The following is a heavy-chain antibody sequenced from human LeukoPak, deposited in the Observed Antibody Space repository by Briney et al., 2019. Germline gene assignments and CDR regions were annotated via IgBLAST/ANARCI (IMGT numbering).Heavy chain of an antibody. Sequence: SETLSLTCAVNGGSFSGYCWSWIRQAPGKWLEWIGEIDHSISANYNPSLKSRVTISLDTSTNQFSLKLISVTAADTAVYYCARQKWLLPHDAFHLWGPGTMVTVSS. D-gene: IGHD6-19*01. J-gene: IGHJ3*01. V-gene: IGHV4-34*01. CDR1: GGSFSGYC. CDR2: IDHSISA. CDR3: ARQKWLLPHDAFHL.